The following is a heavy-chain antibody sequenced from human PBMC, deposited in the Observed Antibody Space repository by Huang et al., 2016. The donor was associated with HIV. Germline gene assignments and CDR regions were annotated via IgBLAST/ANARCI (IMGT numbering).Heavy chain of an antibody. J-gene: IGHJ4*02. Sequence: EVHLLESGGGLVQPGGSLRLSCAASGFSFSSCAMSWVRQAPGRGLEWFSTVSNSASSRHYSDSVRGRFTISRDNSKDTLYLQMNSLRAEDTALYYCAKDLVTYDSSGSVWGQGTLVTVSS. D-gene: IGHD3-22*01. V-gene: IGHV3-23*01. CDR1: GFSFSSCA. CDR2: VSNSASSR. CDR3: AKDLVTYDSSGSV.